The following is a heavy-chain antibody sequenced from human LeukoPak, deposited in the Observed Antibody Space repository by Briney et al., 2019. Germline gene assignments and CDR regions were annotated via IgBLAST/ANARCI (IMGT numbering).Heavy chain of an antibody. Sequence: ASVKVSCKASGYTFSNYAMNWVRQAPGQGLEWMGWINTNTGNPTHAQGFTGRFVFPLDTSVSTAYLQISSLKAEDTAVYYCAREQQLVPMDVWGQGTTVTVSS. J-gene: IGHJ6*02. CDR3: AREQQLVPMDV. CDR1: GYTFSNYA. CDR2: INTNTGNP. D-gene: IGHD6-13*01. V-gene: IGHV7-4-1*02.